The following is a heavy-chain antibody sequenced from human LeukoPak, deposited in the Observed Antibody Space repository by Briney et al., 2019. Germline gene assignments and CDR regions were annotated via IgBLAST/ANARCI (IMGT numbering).Heavy chain of an antibody. CDR2: INHSGST. J-gene: IGHJ5*02. CDR1: GGSFSGYY. V-gene: IGHV4-34*01. Sequence: SETLSLTCAVYGGSFSGYYWSWIRQPPGEGLEWIGEINHSGSTNYNPSLKSRVTISVDTSKNQFSLKLSSVTAADTAVYYCAREDYYDSSGYSWGQGTLVTVSS. D-gene: IGHD3-22*01. CDR3: AREDYYDSSGYS.